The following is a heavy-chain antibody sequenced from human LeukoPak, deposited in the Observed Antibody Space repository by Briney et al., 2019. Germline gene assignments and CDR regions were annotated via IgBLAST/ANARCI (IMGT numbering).Heavy chain of an antibody. D-gene: IGHD3-10*01. J-gene: IGHJ6*03. CDR1: GDTFSSSA. Sequence: SVKVSCKASGDTFSSSAITWVRQAPGQGLEWMGGIIPIFDTPNYAQNFQGRVTITADESTNTAYMELSSLRSEDTAVYYCAREARSFHYYMDVWGKGTTVTISS. CDR3: AREARSFHYYMDV. V-gene: IGHV1-69*13. CDR2: IIPIFDTP.